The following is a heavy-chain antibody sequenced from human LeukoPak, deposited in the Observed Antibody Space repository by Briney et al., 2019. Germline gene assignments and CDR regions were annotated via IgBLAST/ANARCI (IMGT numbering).Heavy chain of an antibody. J-gene: IGHJ4*02. V-gene: IGHV1-46*01. CDR3: ARDHGSAYYRAPRH. CDR2: INPSGGST. Sequence: ASVKVSCKASGYIFTNYYMHWVRQAPRQGLEWMGTINPSGGSTTYAQKFQGRVTMTRDTSTSTVYMELSSLRAEDTAVYYCARDHGSAYYRAPRHWGQGTLVTVSS. CDR1: GYIFTNYY. D-gene: IGHD1-14*01.